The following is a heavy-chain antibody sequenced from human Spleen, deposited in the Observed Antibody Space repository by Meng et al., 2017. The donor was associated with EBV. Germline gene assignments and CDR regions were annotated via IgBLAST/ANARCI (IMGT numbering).Heavy chain of an antibody. Sequence: QGRLQQWGAGLLKPSGPLSLTCGVYGGSFSDYYWSWIRQPPGKGLEWIGEINHSGSTNYNPSLKSRVTMSVDTSKNQFSLNLRSVTAADTAVYYCAGSRHQLLPSGWGQGTLVTVSS. CDR3: AGSRHQLLPSG. D-gene: IGHD2-2*01. J-gene: IGHJ4*02. V-gene: IGHV4-34*01. CDR1: GGSFSDYY. CDR2: INHSGST.